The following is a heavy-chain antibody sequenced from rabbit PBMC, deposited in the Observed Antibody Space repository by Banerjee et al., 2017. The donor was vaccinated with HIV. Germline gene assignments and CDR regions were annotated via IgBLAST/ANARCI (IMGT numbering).Heavy chain of an antibody. CDR2: INTSSGNT. Sequence: QEQLEESGGGLVKPEGSLKLSCTASGFDLSTYYYMCWVRQAPGKGLEWIACINTSSGNTVYASWAKGRFTISKTSSTTVTLQMTSLTAADTATYFCARYSSGWNYFNLWGPGTLVTVS. CDR3: ARYSSGWNYFNL. D-gene: IGHD4-1*01. V-gene: IGHV1S45*01. CDR1: GFDLSTYYY. J-gene: IGHJ4*01.